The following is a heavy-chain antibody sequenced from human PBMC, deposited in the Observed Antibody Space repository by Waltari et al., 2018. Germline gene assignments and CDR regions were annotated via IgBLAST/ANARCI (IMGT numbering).Heavy chain of an antibody. CDR1: GVSITNSNYY. J-gene: IGHJ4*02. Sequence: QLQLQESGPGLVKPSETLSLTCTVSGVSITNSNYYWGWLRQPPGKGLEWIGEINHSGSTNYNPSLKSRVTISVDTSKNQFSLKLSSVTAADTALYYCASTMVQGVMYYYFDYWGQGTLVTVSS. CDR3: ASTMVQGVMYYYFDY. V-gene: IGHV4-39*07. CDR2: INHSGST. D-gene: IGHD3-10*01.